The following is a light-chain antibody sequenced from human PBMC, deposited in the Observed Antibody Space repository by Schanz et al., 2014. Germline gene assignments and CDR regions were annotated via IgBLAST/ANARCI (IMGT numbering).Light chain of an antibody. Sequence: QSALTQPASVSGSPGQSITISCTGTGSDVGGYNYVSWYQQHPGKAPKLIIYGVTNRPSGVSTRFSGSKSGNTASLTISGLQAEDEADYYCTSFTSSLRWVFGGGTKLTVL. CDR3: TSFTSSLRWV. CDR2: GVT. J-gene: IGLJ3*02. V-gene: IGLV2-14*03. CDR1: GSDVGGYNY.